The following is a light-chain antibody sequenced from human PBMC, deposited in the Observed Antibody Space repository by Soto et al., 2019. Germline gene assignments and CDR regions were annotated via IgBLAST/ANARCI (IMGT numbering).Light chain of an antibody. CDR3: QQYGSSPPYT. Sequence: ELVLTQSPGTLSLSPGERATLSCRASQSVSSSYLAWYQQKPGQAPRLLIYGASSRATGIPDRFSGSGSGTDFTLTISRLEPEDFPVYYCQQYGSSPPYTFGQGTKLEIK. CDR1: QSVSSSY. CDR2: GAS. V-gene: IGKV3-20*01. J-gene: IGKJ2*01.